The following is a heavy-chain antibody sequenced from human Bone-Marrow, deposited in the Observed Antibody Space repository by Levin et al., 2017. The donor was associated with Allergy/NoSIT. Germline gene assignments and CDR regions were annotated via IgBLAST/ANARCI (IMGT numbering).Heavy chain of an antibody. CDR1: FSPSF. V-gene: IGHV5-51*01. CDR2: IYSGDSDA. Sequence: FSPSFLFWVRQMPGRGLEWMGIIYSGDSDARYSPSFQGQVIISSSPSVSTAYLQWSSLKTSDTAIYYCAKQAVAGPMDYWGQGTLVTVSS. J-gene: IGHJ4*02. D-gene: IGHD6-19*01. CDR3: AKQAVAGPMDY.